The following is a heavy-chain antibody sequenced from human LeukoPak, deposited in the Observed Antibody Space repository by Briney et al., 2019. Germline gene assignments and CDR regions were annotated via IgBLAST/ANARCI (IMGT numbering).Heavy chain of an antibody. CDR3: ARSYINHLFGMDV. CDR1: SYPDNSYY. V-gene: IGHV3-66*01. J-gene: IGHJ6*02. Sequence: PGGSQTLPCAASSYPDNSYYVTCARQAPRKGLEGWSVLYSGGLTYYAVYVKGRVAISRDNSENTVFLQMNSVRVEDTAVYYCARSYINHLFGMDVWGQGTAVSVFS. CDR2: LYSGGLT.